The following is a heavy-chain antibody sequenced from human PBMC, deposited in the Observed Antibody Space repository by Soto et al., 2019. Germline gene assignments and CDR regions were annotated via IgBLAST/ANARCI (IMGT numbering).Heavy chain of an antibody. J-gene: IGHJ4*02. CDR3: ARRIPDGKFVS. CDR2: MNPKSGHT. CDR1: GYSFSDYS. Sequence: GASVKVSCKASGYSFSDYSINWVRQAPGQGLEWMGWMNPKSGHTAHAQKIQGRVTLTRDTSINTVYMELSSLTSGDTAVYFCARRIPDGKFVSWGQGTQVTVSS. D-gene: IGHD1-1*01. V-gene: IGHV1-8*01.